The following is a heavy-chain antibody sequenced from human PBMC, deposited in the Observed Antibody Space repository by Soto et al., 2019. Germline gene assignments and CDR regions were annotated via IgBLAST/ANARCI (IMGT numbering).Heavy chain of an antibody. CDR3: AKGHHGSSYSAADY. Sequence: VHLVESGGGVVQPGRSLRLSCAASGFTFSNFGMHWVRQAPGKGLEWVAVMSYDGSNEYYGDSVKGRFTISRDSSKNTLFLQMNSLRAEDTAVYYCAKGHHGSSYSAADYWGQGTLVTVSS. V-gene: IGHV3-30*18. J-gene: IGHJ4*02. CDR2: MSYDGSNE. CDR1: GFTFSNFG. D-gene: IGHD6-6*01.